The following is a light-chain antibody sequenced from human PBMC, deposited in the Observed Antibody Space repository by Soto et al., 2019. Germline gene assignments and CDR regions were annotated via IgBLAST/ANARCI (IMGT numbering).Light chain of an antibody. CDR2: DVV. V-gene: IGLV2-14*03. CDR3: SSYTSTMTNV. CDR1: SSDVGGFNS. Sequence: QSVLTHPASVSRSPGQSITIICTGTSSDVGGFNSVSWYQLRPGTAPKLILYDVVDRPSGVSYRFSGSKSGNTASLTISWLQAEDETDYFCSSYTSTMTNVFGSGTKVTVL. J-gene: IGLJ1*01.